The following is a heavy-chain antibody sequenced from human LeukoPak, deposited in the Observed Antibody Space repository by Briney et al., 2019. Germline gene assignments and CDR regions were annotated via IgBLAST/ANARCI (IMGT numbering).Heavy chain of an antibody. J-gene: IGHJ3*02. V-gene: IGHV1-69*05. CDR3: AREGHTPPGDSSGPIAPIDAFDI. CDR2: IIPIFGTA. Sequence: ASVKVSCKASGGTFSSYAISWVRQAPGQGLEWMGGIIPIFGTANYAQKFQGRVTITTDESTSTAYMELSSLRSEDTAVYYCAREGHTPPGDSSGPIAPIDAFDIWGQGTMVTVSS. D-gene: IGHD3-22*01. CDR1: GGTFSSYA.